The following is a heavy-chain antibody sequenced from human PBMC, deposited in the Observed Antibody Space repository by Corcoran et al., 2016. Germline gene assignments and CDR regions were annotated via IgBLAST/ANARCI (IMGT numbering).Heavy chain of an antibody. CDR2: IYYSGST. V-gene: IGHV4-59*01. CDR3: ARVGLYCSSTSCLAYNWFDP. CDR1: GGSISSYY. D-gene: IGHD2-2*01. Sequence: QVQLQESGPGLVTPSETLSLTCTVSGGSISSYYWSWIRQPPGKGLEWIGYIYYSGSTNYNPSLKSRVPISVDTSKNQFSLKLSSVTTADTAVYSWARVGLYCSSTSCLAYNWFDPWGQGTLVTVSS. J-gene: IGHJ5*02.